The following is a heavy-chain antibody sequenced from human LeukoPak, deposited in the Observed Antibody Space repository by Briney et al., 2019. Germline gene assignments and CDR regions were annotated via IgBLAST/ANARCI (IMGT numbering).Heavy chain of an antibody. CDR3: ARPRYYDSSGYYFDI. CDR1: GFTFSEYY. Sequence: KPGGSLRLSCAASGFTFSEYYMSWIRQAPGKGLEWVSYISSSNNFRNYAGSVKGRFTISRDNAKNSLYLQMNSLRAEDTAVYYCARPRYYDSSGYYFDIWGQGTMVTVSS. J-gene: IGHJ3*02. D-gene: IGHD3-22*01. CDR2: ISSSNNFR. V-gene: IGHV3-11*03.